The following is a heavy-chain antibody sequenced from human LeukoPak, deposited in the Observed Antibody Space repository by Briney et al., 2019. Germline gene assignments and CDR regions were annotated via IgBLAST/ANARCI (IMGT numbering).Heavy chain of an antibody. CDR2: IYHSGST. Sequence: PSGTLSLTCAVSGGSISSSNWWSWVRQPPGKGLEWIGEIYHSGSTNYNPSLKSRVTISVDKSKNQFSLKLSSVTAADTAVYYCARKTIGYCSGGSCYGGVHFDYWGQGTLVTVSS. CDR1: GGSISSSNW. CDR3: ARKTIGYCSGGSCYGGVHFDY. V-gene: IGHV4-4*02. D-gene: IGHD2-15*01. J-gene: IGHJ4*02.